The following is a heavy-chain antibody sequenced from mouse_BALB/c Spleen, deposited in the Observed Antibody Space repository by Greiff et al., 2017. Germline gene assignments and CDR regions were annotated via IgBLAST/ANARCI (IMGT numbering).Heavy chain of an antibody. CDR2: INSNGGST. V-gene: IGHV5-6-2*01. CDR1: GFTFSSYY. D-gene: IGHD2-1*01. J-gene: IGHJ2*01. Sequence: EVQLQESGGGLVKLGGSLKLSCAASGFTFSSYYMSWVRQTPEKRLELVAAINSNGGSTYYPDTVKGRFTISRDNAKNTLYLQMSSLKSEDTALYYCARGYGNYPYYFDYWGQGTTLTVSS. CDR3: ARGYGNYPYYFDY.